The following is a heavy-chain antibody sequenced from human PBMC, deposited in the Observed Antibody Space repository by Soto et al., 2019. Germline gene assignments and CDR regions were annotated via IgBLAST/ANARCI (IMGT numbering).Heavy chain of an antibody. Sequence: SGPTLVNPTQTLTLTCTFSGFSLSTSGMRVSWIRQPPGKALEWLARIDWDDDKFYRTSLRTRLTISKDTSRNQVVLTMTNMDPVDTATYYCAKTGTDGSWFDPWGQGTLVTVPS. CDR3: AKTGTDGSWFDP. CDR1: GFSLSTSGMR. J-gene: IGHJ5*02. D-gene: IGHD1-1*01. V-gene: IGHV2-70*04. CDR2: IDWDDDK.